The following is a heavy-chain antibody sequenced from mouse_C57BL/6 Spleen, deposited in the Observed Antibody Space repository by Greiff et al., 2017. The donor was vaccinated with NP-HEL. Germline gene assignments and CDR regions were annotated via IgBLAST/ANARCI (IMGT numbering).Heavy chain of an antibody. CDR1: GYTFTSYW. J-gene: IGHJ4*01. CDR2: IYPGSGST. D-gene: IGHD1-1*01. CDR3: ARQGYGSSPYAMDY. V-gene: IGHV1-55*01. Sequence: VQLQQSGAELVKPGASVKMSCKASGYTFTSYWITWVKQRPGQGLEWIGDIYPGSGSTNYNEKFKSKATLTVDTSSSTAYMQLSSLTSEDSAVYYCARQGYGSSPYAMDYWGQGTSVTVSS.